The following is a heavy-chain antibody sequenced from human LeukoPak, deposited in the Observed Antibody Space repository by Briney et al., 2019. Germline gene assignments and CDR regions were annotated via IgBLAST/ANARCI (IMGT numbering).Heavy chain of an antibody. CDR2: IYTSGSS. CDR3: ARDSTYSSKWSYGSFDH. CDR1: GGSISNYY. V-gene: IGHV4-4*07. D-gene: IGHD6-13*01. Sequence: PSETLSLTCTVSGGSISNYYGSWIRQPAGKGLEWIGRIYTSGSSNYNTSLKSRVTMSVDTPKNQFSLKLSSVTAADTAMYYCARDSTYSSKWSYGSFDHWGQGTLVPVSS. J-gene: IGHJ4*02.